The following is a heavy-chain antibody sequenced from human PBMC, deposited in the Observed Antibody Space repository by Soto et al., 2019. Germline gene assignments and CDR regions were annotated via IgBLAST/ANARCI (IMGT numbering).Heavy chain of an antibody. CDR3: ARDGDPGYTFWSGPLGGGRFDP. CDR2: IVPMFGTA. D-gene: IGHD3-3*01. CDR1: GGTFGNTA. Sequence: QVQLVQSGAEVKKRGSSVNVSCKTSGGTFGNTAVTWVRQAPGQGLEWMGGIVPMFGTANYAQKFQGRVTITADESTNTAYMELRSLRSDDTAVYYCARDGDPGYTFWSGPLGGGRFDPWGQGTLVTVSS. J-gene: IGHJ5*02. V-gene: IGHV1-69*12.